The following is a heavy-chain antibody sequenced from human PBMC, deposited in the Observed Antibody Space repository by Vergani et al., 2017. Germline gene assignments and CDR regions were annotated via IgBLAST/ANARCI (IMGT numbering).Heavy chain of an antibody. CDR3: ARRILGSAANYGWFDR. CDR1: GYSFTSYW. D-gene: IGHD4-17*01. CDR2: IYPGDSDT. V-gene: IGHV5-51*01. Sequence: EVQLVQSGAEVKKPGESLKISCKGSGYSFTSYWIGWVRQMPGKGLEWMGIIYPGDSDTRYSPSFQGQVTISADKSISTAYLPWSSLKSSDTAMYYCARRILGSAANYGWFDRWGEGTLVTVSS. J-gene: IGHJ5*02.